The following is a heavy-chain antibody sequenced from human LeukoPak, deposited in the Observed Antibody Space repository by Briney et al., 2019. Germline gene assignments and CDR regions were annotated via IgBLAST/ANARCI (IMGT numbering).Heavy chain of an antibody. J-gene: IGHJ4*02. CDR2: INHSGST. D-gene: IGHD3-16*01. CDR3: ARLMGDY. V-gene: IGHV4-39*07. CDR1: GGSISSSSYY. Sequence: SETLSLTCTVSGGSISSSSYYWGWIRQPPGKGLEWIGEINHSGSTNYNPSLKSRVTISVDTSKNQFSLKLSSVTAADTPVYYCARLMGDYWGQGTLVTVSS.